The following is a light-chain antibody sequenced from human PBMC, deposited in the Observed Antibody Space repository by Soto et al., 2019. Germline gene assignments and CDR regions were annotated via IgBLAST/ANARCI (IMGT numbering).Light chain of an antibody. V-gene: IGLV2-18*02. J-gene: IGLJ1*01. CDR3: SSYTSSSTYV. CDR2: EVS. Sequence: QSALTQPPSVSGSPGQSVTISCTGTSSGVGNYNRVSWYQQPPGTAPKVTIYEVSNRPSGGPDRFSGSKSGNTASLTISGLQAEDEAYYYCSSYTSSSTYVFGTGTKLTVL. CDR1: SSGVGNYNR.